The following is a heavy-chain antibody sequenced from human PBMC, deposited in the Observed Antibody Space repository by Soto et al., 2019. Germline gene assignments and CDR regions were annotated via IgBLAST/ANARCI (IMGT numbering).Heavy chain of an antibody. CDR3: ARDLGGWTDY. J-gene: IGHJ4*02. CDR1: GYTFTSYA. D-gene: IGHD6-19*01. Sequence: ASVKVSCKASGYTFTSYAMQWVRQAPGQRLKWMGWINAGNGNTKYSQKFQGRVTITSDTSASTDYMELSSLRSEDTAVYYCARDLGGWTDYWGQGTLVTVSS. CDR2: INAGNGNT. V-gene: IGHV1-3*01.